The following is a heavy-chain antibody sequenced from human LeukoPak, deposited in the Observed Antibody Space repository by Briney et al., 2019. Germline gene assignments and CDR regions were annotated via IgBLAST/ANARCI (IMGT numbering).Heavy chain of an antibody. Sequence: SVKVSCKASGGTFSSYAISWVRQAPGQGLEWMGGIIPIFGTANYAQKFQGRVTITADESTSTAYMALSSLRSEDTAVYYCATLRFPRAGYDFWSGYPWGQGTLVTVSS. CDR2: IIPIFGTA. V-gene: IGHV1-69*01. CDR3: ATLRFPRAGYDFWSGYP. J-gene: IGHJ5*02. D-gene: IGHD3-3*01. CDR1: GGTFSSYA.